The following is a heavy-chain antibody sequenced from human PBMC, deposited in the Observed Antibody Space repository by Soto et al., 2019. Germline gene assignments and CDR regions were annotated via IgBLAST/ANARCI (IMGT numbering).Heavy chain of an antibody. Sequence: QVQLQESGPGLVKPSETLSLTCTVSGGSISSYYWSWIRQPPGKGLEWIGYIYYSGSTNYNPSLKSRVTISVDTSENQFSLKLSSVTAADTSLYYCARVRGGYSDYGCQGTLVTVSS. D-gene: IGHD5-12*01. CDR2: IYYSGST. J-gene: IGHJ4*02. CDR1: GGSISSYY. CDR3: ARVRGGYSDY. V-gene: IGHV4-59*01.